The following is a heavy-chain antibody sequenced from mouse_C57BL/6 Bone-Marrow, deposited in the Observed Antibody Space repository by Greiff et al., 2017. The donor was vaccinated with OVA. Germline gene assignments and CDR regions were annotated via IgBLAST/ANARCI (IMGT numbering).Heavy chain of an antibody. V-gene: IGHV14-4*01. J-gene: IGHJ2*01. CDR2: IDPENGDT. Sequence: VQLQQSGAELVRPGASVKLSCTASGFNIKDDYMHWVKQRPEQGLEWIGWIDPENGDTEYASKFQAKATITADTSSTTAYLPRSSLTSEDTAVYYCPRIYYWGQGTTLTVSS. CDR1: GFNIKDDY. CDR3: PRIYY.